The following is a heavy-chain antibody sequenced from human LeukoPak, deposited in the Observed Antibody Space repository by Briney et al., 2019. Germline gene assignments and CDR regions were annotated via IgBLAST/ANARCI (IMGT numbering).Heavy chain of an antibody. V-gene: IGHV3-21*01. CDR2: ISSSSSYI. CDR3: ARPAHPTTIFGVVIHDAFDI. J-gene: IGHJ3*02. Sequence: PGRSLRLSWAVSGFTFSSDTISWVRQAPGRWLEWVSSISSSSSYIYYADSVEGRFTISRDNAKNSLSLQMNSLRGEDTAVYYCARPAHPTTIFGVVIHDAFDIWGQGTMVTVSS. D-gene: IGHD3-3*01. CDR1: GFTFSSDT.